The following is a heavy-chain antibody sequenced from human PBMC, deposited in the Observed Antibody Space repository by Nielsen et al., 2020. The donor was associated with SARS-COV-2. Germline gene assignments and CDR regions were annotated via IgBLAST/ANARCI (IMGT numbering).Heavy chain of an antibody. CDR3: AKGGDSTSCYQGCYYGMDV. Sequence: SLKISCAASGFTFDDHGMHWVRQAPGKGLEWVSGISWNGESVGYAASVKGRFTISRDNSKNTLYLQMNSLRAEDTAVYYCAKGGDSTSCYQGCYYGMDVWGQGTTVTVSS. V-gene: IGHV3-9*01. CDR1: GFTFDDHG. CDR2: ISWNGESV. J-gene: IGHJ6*02. D-gene: IGHD2-2*01.